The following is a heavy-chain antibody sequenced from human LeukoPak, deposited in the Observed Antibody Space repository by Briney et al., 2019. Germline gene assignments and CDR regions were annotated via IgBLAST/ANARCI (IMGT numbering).Heavy chain of an antibody. CDR2: IYSGGST. CDR3: ASLYSSGWTRGDY. V-gene: IGHV3-53*01. Sequence: PGGSLSLSCAASGFTVSSNYMSWVRPAPGKGLEWVSVIYSGGSTYYADSVKGRFTISRDNSKNTLYLQMNSLRAEDTAVYYCASLYSSGWTRGDYWGQGTLVTVSS. CDR1: GFTVSSNY. J-gene: IGHJ4*02. D-gene: IGHD6-19*01.